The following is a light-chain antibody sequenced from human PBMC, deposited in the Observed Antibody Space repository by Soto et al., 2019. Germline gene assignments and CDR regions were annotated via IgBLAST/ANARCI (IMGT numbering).Light chain of an antibody. Sequence: EIVLTQSPATLSFSPGERATLSCRASQSVSSYLAWYQQKPGQAPRLLIQGASTRATGIPARFSGSGSGTDFTLTISSLEPEDFAVYYCQQRGDWPPITFGQGTRLEIK. J-gene: IGKJ5*01. CDR3: QQRGDWPPIT. CDR2: GAS. V-gene: IGKV3-11*01. CDR1: QSVSSY.